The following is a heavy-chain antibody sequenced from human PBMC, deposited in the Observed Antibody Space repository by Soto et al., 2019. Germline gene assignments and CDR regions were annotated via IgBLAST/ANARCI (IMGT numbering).Heavy chain of an antibody. CDR1: GDTISSADYY. Sequence: PSETMYLTCTVSGDTISSADYYWSWIRQPPGKGLEWIGYIYHSGSTYYNPSLKSRVTISVDRSKNQFSLKLGSVTAADTAVYYCARVPSPWGQGTLVTVSS. V-gene: IGHV4-30-2*01. CDR2: IYHSGST. CDR3: ARVPSP. J-gene: IGHJ5*02.